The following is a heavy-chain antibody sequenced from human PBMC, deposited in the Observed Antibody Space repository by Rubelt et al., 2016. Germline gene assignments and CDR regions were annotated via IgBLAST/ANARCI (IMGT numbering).Heavy chain of an antibody. CDR2: INHSGST. CDR1: GGSFSGYY. V-gene: IGHV4-34*01. J-gene: IGHJ1*01. D-gene: IGHD5-18*01. CDR3: ARRGYSYGFRDVGYFQH. Sequence: QVQLQQWGAGLLKPSETLSLTCAVYGGSFSGYYWSWIRQPPGKGLEWIGEINHSGSTYYNPSLKSRVTISVDTSKNQFSLKLSSVTAADTAVYYCARRGYSYGFRDVGYFQHWGQGTLVTVSS.